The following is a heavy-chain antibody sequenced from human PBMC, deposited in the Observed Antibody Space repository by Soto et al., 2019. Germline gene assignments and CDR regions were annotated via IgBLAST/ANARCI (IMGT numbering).Heavy chain of an antibody. V-gene: IGHV4-31*03. CDR1: GGSISSVGYY. J-gene: IGHJ5*02. D-gene: IGHD3-3*01. Sequence: QVQLQESGPGLVKPSQTLSLTCTVSGGSISSVGYYWSWIRPHPGKGLEWIGYIYYSGSTYYNPSLKSRVTISVDTSKNQFSLKLSSVTAADTAVYYCASDYDFWSGYYSAWGQGTLVTVSS. CDR3: ASDYDFWSGYYSA. CDR2: IYYSGST.